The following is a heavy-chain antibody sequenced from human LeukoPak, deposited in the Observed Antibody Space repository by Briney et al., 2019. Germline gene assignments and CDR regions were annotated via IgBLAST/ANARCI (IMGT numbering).Heavy chain of an antibody. CDR1: GFSFSSYW. V-gene: IGHV3-74*01. D-gene: IGHD7-27*01. CDR2: INSDGSST. Sequence: GGSLRLSCAASGFSFSSYWMHWVRQTPGKGLVWVSRINSDGSSTTYADSVKGRFTMSRDNAKSTLYLQMSSLRAEDTAVYYCATSLGPLTDYWGQGTLVTVSS. CDR3: ATSLGPLTDY. J-gene: IGHJ4*02.